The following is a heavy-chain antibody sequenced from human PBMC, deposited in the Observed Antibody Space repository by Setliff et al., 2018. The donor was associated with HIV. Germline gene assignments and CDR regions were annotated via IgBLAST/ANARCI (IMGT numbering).Heavy chain of an antibody. V-gene: IGHV3-48*01. CDR1: GFVFSDHS. CDR3: VRDQLRHPERWDFDF. J-gene: IGHJ4*02. D-gene: IGHD1-26*01. CDR2: ISANGTTV. Sequence: GGSLRLSCAASGFVFSDHSLHWVRQVPGEGLEWLSYISANGTTVSYADSVRGRFIISRDSVTNVVYLQMKSLRVEDTALYYCVRDQLRHPERWDFDFWGQGTLVTVSS.